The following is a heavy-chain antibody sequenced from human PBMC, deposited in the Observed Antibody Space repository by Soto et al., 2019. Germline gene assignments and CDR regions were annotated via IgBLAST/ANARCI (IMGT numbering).Heavy chain of an antibody. CDR3: ARGLAVADYYGMEV. CDR1: GGTFSNDV. D-gene: IGHD6-19*01. Sequence: QVQLVQSGPEVKKPGSSVKVSCKVSGGTFSNDVINWVRHVPGQWLEWMAKINPILGITNSAQKFQGRATITADKSTNTAYMELSSLESKDTAVYYCARGLAVADYYGMEVWGQGTRVTVSS. V-gene: IGHV1-69*04. CDR2: INPILGIT. J-gene: IGHJ6*02.